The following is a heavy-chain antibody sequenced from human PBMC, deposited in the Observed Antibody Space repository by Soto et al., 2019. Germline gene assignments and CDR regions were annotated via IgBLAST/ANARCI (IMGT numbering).Heavy chain of an antibody. J-gene: IGHJ4*02. CDR1: GFSLSNNGVG. D-gene: IGHD2-21*01. Sequence: QITLKESGPTLVKPTQTLTLTCTLSGFSLSNNGVGVGWIRQPPGKALEWLALIYWDDDKRSNPSLTSRLTITQATTTNQVVLTMTNMDPVDSATYYCAHRLQGVLCFDYSGQGTLVTVSS. CDR3: AHRLQGVLCFDY. CDR2: IYWDDDK. V-gene: IGHV2-5*02.